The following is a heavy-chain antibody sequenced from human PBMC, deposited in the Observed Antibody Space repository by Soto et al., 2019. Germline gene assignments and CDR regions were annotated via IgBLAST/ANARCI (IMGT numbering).Heavy chain of an antibody. CDR1: GASISNYY. CDR3: AQTTGWPGFDY. J-gene: IGHJ4*02. D-gene: IGHD6-19*01. CDR2: IYNGEST. Sequence: QMQLQESGPGLVKPSETMSLTCTASGASISNYYWNWIRQPPGKGLEWIGHIYNGESTNYNPSLKSRVTISVDTSKNHFSLKLGSVTAADTAVYYCAQTTGWPGFDYWGQGILVTVSS. V-gene: IGHV4-59*01.